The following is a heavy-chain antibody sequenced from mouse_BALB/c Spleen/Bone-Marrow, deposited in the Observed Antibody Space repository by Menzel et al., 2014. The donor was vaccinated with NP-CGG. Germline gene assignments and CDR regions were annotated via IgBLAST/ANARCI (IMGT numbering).Heavy chain of an antibody. CDR3: AIEGYYDY. CDR2: ISSGSSTI. D-gene: IGHD2-3*01. V-gene: IGHV5-17*02. CDR1: GFTFSSFG. Sequence: EVQLVESGGGLVQPGGSRKLSCAASGFTFSSFGMHWVRQAPEKGLKWVAYISSGSSTIYYADTVKGRFTISRDNPKNTLFLQMTSLRSEDTAMYYCAIEGYYDYWGQGTTLTVSS. J-gene: IGHJ2*01.